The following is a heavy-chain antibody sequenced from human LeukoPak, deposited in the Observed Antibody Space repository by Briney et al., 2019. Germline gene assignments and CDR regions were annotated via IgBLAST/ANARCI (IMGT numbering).Heavy chain of an antibody. J-gene: IGHJ4*02. Sequence: SETLSLTCTVSGGSISSYYWSWIRQPAGKGLEWIGYIYYIGSTNYNPSLKSRVTISVDTSKNQFSLKLSSVTAADTAVYYCAREVTYYYDSSGYSYFDNWGQGTLVTVSS. CDR3: AREVTYYYDSSGYSYFDN. D-gene: IGHD3-22*01. CDR2: IYYIGST. V-gene: IGHV4-59*01. CDR1: GGSISSYY.